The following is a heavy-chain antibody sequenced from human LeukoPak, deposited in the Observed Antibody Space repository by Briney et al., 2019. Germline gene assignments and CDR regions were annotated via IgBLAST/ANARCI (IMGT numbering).Heavy chain of an antibody. CDR2: ISAYNGNT. CDR3: ARARGYCSSTSCLFDY. D-gene: IGHD2-2*01. J-gene: IGHJ4*02. V-gene: IGHV1-18*01. CDR1: GYAFTSYG. Sequence: ASVKVSCKASGYAFTSYGISWVRQAPGQGLEWMGWISAYNGNTNYAQKLQGRVTMTTDTSTSTAYMELRSLRTDDTAVYYCARARGYCSSTSCLFDYWGQETLVTVSS.